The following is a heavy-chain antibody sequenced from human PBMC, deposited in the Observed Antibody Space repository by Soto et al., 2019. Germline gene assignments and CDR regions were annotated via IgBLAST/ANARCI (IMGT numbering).Heavy chain of an antibody. J-gene: IGHJ6*02. D-gene: IGHD2-2*01. V-gene: IGHV1-69*18. CDR1: GGTFSSYA. Sequence: QVQLVQSGAEVKKPGSSVTVSCKASGGTFSSYAISWVRQAPGQGLEWMGSIIPFIGTANYAQKFQGRVTNNADASTSTAYMELTSLRSEDTAVYYCARVVMPTVPASYYYGMDVWGHGTTVTVSS. CDR3: ARVVMPTVPASYYYGMDV. CDR2: IIPFIGTA.